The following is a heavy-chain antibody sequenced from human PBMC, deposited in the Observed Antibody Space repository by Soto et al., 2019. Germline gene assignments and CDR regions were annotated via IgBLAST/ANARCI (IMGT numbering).Heavy chain of an antibody. Sequence: SGPTLVNPTETLTLTCTVSGFSLSNARMSVSWIRQPTGKALEWPAHILSNDEKSYSTSLKSRLTISKDTSKSQVVLTMTNMDPVYTVTYYCARIRDLAYSSSWYFDYWGQGSLVTVSS. CDR1: GFSLSNARMS. V-gene: IGHV2-26*01. CDR2: ILSNDEK. CDR3: ARIRDLAYSSSWYFDY. J-gene: IGHJ4*02. D-gene: IGHD6-13*01.